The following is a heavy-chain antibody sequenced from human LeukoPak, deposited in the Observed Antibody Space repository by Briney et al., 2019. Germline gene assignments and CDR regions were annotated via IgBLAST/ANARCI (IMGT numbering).Heavy chain of an antibody. CDR3: ARVPMVQGVNVDPCDY. V-gene: IGHV3-21*01. J-gene: IGHJ4*02. Sequence: RGSLRLSCAASEFTFSRYSMNWVRQAPGKGLEWVSSISSSSSYIYYADSVKGRFTISRDNAKKSLFLQMNSLRAEDTAVYYCARVPMVQGVNVDPCDYWGQGTLVTVSS. CDR1: EFTFSRYS. CDR2: ISSSSSYI. D-gene: IGHD3-10*01.